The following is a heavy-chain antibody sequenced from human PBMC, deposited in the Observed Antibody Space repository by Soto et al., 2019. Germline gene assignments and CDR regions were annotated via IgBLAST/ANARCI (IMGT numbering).Heavy chain of an antibody. D-gene: IGHD6-13*01. Sequence: PSETLSLTCAAYGGSFSGYYWSWIRKPPGKGLEWIGEINHSGSTNYNPSLKSRVTISVDTSKNQFSLKLSSVTAADTAVYYCASSYSSSRHAENWFDPWGQGTLVTVSS. CDR3: ASSYSSSRHAENWFDP. V-gene: IGHV4-34*01. J-gene: IGHJ5*02. CDR1: GGSFSGYY. CDR2: INHSGST.